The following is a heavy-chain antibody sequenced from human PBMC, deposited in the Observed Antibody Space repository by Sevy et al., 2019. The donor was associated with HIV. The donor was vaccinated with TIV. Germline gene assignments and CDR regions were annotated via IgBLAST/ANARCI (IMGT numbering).Heavy chain of an antibody. CDR1: GFSFSSFW. V-gene: IGHV3-7*01. Sequence: GGSLRLSCAASGFSFSSFWMSWVRQSPGKRLEWVANIKEDGSEKYYVDSVKGRFTISRDNAKNSLYLQMNSLRAEDTAVYYCAREGQWSHPGDYWGQGTLVTVSS. J-gene: IGHJ4*02. D-gene: IGHD2-15*01. CDR3: AREGQWSHPGDY. CDR2: IKEDGSEK.